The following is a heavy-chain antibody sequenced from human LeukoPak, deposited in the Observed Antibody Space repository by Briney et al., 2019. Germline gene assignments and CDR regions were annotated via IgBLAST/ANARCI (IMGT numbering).Heavy chain of an antibody. CDR1: GGSISSYY. V-gene: IGHV4-59*01. Sequence: SETLSLTCTVSGGSISSYYWSWIRQPPGKGLEWIGYIYYSGSTTYNPSLKSRVTISVDTSKNQFSLKLSSVTSADTAVYYWARGTLMVRGSYYYGMNVGGKGTTGTASS. J-gene: IGHJ6*04. CDR3: ARGTLMVRGSYYYGMNV. CDR2: IYYSGST. D-gene: IGHD3-10*01.